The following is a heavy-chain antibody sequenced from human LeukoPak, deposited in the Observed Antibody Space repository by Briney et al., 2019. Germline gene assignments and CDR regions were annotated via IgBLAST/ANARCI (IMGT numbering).Heavy chain of an antibody. CDR1: GFTFSSYW. CDR3: AKSRSMISTSCYNY. CDR2: IKQDGSEK. J-gene: IGHJ4*02. V-gene: IGHV3-7*03. Sequence: GGSLRLSCAASGFTFSSYWMSWVRQAPGKGLEWVANIKQDGSEKYYVDSVKDRFTISRDDSKNTLFLQMNSLRAEDTAVYYCAKSRSMISTSCYNYWGQGTLVTVSS. D-gene: IGHD2-2*02.